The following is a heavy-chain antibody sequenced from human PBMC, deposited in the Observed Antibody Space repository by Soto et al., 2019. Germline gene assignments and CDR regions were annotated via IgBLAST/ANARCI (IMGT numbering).Heavy chain of an antibody. CDR1: GFTFTSSA. Sequence: SVKVSCKASGFTFTSSAVQWGRQARGQRLEWIGWIVVGSGNTNYAQKFQERVTITRDMSTSTAYMELSSLRSEDTAVYYCAVEGLSGSDYRFDFEIWGQGTMVTVSS. J-gene: IGHJ3*02. CDR3: AVEGLSGSDYRFDFEI. V-gene: IGHV1-58*01. CDR2: IVVGSGNT. D-gene: IGHD1-26*01.